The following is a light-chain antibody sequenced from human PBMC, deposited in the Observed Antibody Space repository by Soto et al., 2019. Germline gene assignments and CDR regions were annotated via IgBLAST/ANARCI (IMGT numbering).Light chain of an antibody. CDR1: QAFTNT. CDR3: QQYRTYPT. Sequence: AIQLTQTPSSLSASVGDSVTITCRASQAFTNTLAWYQQKPGKAPQLLIYDASSLEGGVPSRFSGSGSGTDFTLTISGLQHEDFATYHCQQYRTYPTFGGGTRVEIK. CDR2: DAS. V-gene: IGKV1-13*02. J-gene: IGKJ4*01.